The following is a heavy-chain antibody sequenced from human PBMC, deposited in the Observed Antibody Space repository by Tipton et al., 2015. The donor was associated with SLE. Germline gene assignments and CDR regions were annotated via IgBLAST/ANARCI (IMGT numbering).Heavy chain of an antibody. CDR3: ARGLAANGPYNWFDS. CDR2: ISRSGTTI. V-gene: IGHV3-48*03. CDR1: GFTFSSYE. J-gene: IGHJ5*01. D-gene: IGHD2-21*01. Sequence: GSLRLSCAASGFTFSSYEMNWVRQAPGKGLEWVSYISRSGTTIHYADSVKGRFTVSRDNAKNSLDLQMNSLRVEDTALYYCARGLAANGPYNWFDSWGQGTLVTVS.